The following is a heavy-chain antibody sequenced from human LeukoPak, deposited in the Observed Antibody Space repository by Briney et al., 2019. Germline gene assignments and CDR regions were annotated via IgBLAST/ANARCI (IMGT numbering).Heavy chain of an antibody. Sequence: PSETLSLTCTVSGGSISSYYWSWIRQPAGKGLEWIGRIYTSGSTNYNPSHKSRVTMSVDTSKNQFSLKLSSVTAADTAVYYCAREFYYDSSGYYGNFDYWGQGTLVTVSS. CDR2: IYTSGST. CDR1: GGSISSYY. D-gene: IGHD3-22*01. V-gene: IGHV4-4*07. J-gene: IGHJ4*02. CDR3: AREFYYDSSGYYGNFDY.